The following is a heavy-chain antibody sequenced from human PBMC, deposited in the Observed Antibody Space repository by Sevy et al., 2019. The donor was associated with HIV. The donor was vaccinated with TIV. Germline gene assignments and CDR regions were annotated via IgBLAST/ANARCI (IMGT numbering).Heavy chain of an antibody. Sequence: GGSLRLSCAASGFTFNDYALHWVRQAPGKGLEWVAIISSDGDNTYYAYTVKGRFTISRDNSKNTVYLQMNRLRAEDTAFYYCVREGAPYRNIRYCSGNNCFYNWFDPWGQGTLVTVSS. D-gene: IGHD2-15*01. V-gene: IGHV3-30-3*01. CDR1: GFTFNDYA. J-gene: IGHJ5*02. CDR3: VREGAPYRNIRYCSGNNCFYNWFDP. CDR2: ISSDGDNT.